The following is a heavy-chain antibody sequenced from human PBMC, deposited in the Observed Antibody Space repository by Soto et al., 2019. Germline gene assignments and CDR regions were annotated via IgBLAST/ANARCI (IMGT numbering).Heavy chain of an antibody. V-gene: IGHV3-7*05. CDR1: GFTFSSNW. J-gene: IGHJ5*01. CDR2: IKGDGSEK. D-gene: IGHD6-19*01. Sequence: EVQLVESGGGLVQPGGSLRLSCAASGFTFSSNWMSWVRQAPGKGLEWVANIKGDGSEKDHVDSVKGRFTISRDNAKNSLYLQMNSLRVEDTAVYYCARDVGSGWFDSWGQGTLVTVSS. CDR3: ARDVGSGWFDS.